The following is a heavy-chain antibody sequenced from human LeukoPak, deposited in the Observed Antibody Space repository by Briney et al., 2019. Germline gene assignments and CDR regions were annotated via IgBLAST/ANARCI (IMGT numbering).Heavy chain of an antibody. CDR3: ARDFSSSWYGVGAFDI. CDR2: ISSSSSYI. J-gene: IGHJ3*02. D-gene: IGHD6-13*01. V-gene: IGHV3-21*01. Sequence: GGSLRLSCGASAFIFENYAMNWVRQAPGKGLEWVSSISSSSSYIYYADSVKGRFTISRDNAKNSLYLQMNSLRAEDTAVYYCARDFSSSWYGVGAFDIWGQGTMVTVSS. CDR1: AFIFENYA.